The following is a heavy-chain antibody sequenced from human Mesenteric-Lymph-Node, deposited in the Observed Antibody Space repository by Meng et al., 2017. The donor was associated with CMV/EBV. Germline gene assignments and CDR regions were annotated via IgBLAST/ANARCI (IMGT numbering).Heavy chain of an antibody. J-gene: IGHJ6*02. CDR3: AREYCSSTSCYTGPTPYYYYGMDV. CDR1: GGTFSSYA. D-gene: IGHD2-2*02. V-gene: IGHV1-69*10. Sequence: SVKVSCKASGGTFSSYAISWVRQAPGQGLEWMGGIIPILGIANYAQKFQGRVTITADKSTSTAYMELSSLRSEDTAVYYCAREYCSSTSCYTGPTPYYYYGMDVWGQGTTVTVSS. CDR2: IIPILGIA.